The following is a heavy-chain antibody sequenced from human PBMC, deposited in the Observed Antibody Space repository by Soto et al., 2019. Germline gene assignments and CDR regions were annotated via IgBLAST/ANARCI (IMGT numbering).Heavy chain of an antibody. CDR2: MNPNSGNT. CDR3: ARSLDFYSMDV. V-gene: IGHV1-8*01. J-gene: IGHJ6*02. CDR1: GYTFTGYD. Sequence: QVQLVQSVAEVKKPGASVKVTCKASGYTFTGYDSNWVRQATGKGLEWMGWMNPNSGNTDYAQKFQGRVTMTRDTSIITAYMELRSMRSEDTALYSRARSLDFYSMDVWGQGTTVTVSS.